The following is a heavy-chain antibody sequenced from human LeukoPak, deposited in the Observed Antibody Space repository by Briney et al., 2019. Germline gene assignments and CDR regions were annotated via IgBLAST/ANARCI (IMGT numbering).Heavy chain of an antibody. J-gene: IGHJ2*01. Sequence: GASVKVSCKVSGYTLTELSMHWVRQAPGKGLEWMGGFDPEDGETIYAQKFQGRVTMTEDTSTDTAYMELSSLRSEDTAVYYCATGVWVTTVNTLVSCYFDLWGRGTLVTVSS. CDR3: ATGVWVTTVNTLVSCYFDL. CDR1: GYTLTELS. V-gene: IGHV1-24*01. D-gene: IGHD4-17*01. CDR2: FDPEDGET.